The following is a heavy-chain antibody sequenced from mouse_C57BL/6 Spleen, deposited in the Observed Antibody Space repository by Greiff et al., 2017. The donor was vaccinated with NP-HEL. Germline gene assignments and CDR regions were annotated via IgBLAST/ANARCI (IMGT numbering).Heavy chain of an antibody. CDR1: GFNIKNTY. V-gene: IGHV14-3*01. CDR3: GSTGYGNLYAMDY. CDR2: IDPANGNT. Sequence: VQLQQSVAELVRPGASVKLSCTASGFNIKNTYMHWVKQRPEQGLEWIGRIDPANGNTKYAPKFQGKATITADTSSNTAYLQLSSLTSEDTAIDYCGSTGYGNLYAMDYWGQGTSVTVSS. D-gene: IGHD2-10*02. J-gene: IGHJ4*01.